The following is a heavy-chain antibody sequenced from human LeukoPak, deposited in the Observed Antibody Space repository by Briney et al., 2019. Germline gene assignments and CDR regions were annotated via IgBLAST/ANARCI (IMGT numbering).Heavy chain of an antibody. CDR1: GYTFTNFG. V-gene: IGHV1-18*01. J-gene: IGHJ4*02. CDR2: ISTYNGNT. Sequence: ASVKVSCKTSGYTFTNFGINWVRQAPGQGLEWMGWISTYNGNTNYAQKFQGRVTMTRDTSISTAYMELSRLRSDDTAVYYCARGYYDILTGYCYWGQGTLVTVSS. CDR3: ARGYYDILTGYCY. D-gene: IGHD3-9*01.